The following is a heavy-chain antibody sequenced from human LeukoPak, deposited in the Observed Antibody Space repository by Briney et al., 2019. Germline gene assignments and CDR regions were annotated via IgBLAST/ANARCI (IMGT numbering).Heavy chain of an antibody. CDR3: ARDLKNCSSTSCRAFDI. CDR1: GDSITSGSYY. CDR2: IYYSGNT. V-gene: IGHV4-39*07. D-gene: IGHD2-2*01. Sequence: SETLSLTCTISGDSITSGSYYWGWIRQPPGKGLEWIGSIYYSGNTYYNPSLKSRVTISVDTSNNEFSLRLTSVTAADTAVYYCARDLKNCSSTSCRAFDIWGQGTMVTVSS. J-gene: IGHJ3*02.